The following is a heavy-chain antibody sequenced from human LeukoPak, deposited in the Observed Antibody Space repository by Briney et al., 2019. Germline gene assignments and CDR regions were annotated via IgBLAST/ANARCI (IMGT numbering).Heavy chain of an antibody. CDR1: GGTFSSYA. CDR2: IIPIFGTA. J-gene: IGHJ4*02. D-gene: IGHD3-22*01. Sequence: SVKVSCKASGGTFSSYAISWVRQAPGQGLEWMGGIIPIFGTANYAQKFQGRVTITAGESTSTAYMELSSLRSEDTAVYYCARDSGQGYYDSSGYYYVYWGQGTLVTVSS. CDR3: ARDSGQGYYDSSGYYYVY. V-gene: IGHV1-69*01.